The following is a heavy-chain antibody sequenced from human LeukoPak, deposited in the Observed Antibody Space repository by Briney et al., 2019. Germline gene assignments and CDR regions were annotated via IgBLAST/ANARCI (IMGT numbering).Heavy chain of an antibody. CDR1: GFTVRSKY. J-gene: IGHJ4*02. Sequence: GGSLRLSCAASGFTVRSKYMSWVRQAPGKGLEWVSVIYSGGSTYYADSVKGRFSISRDNTKNTLYPQMNSLRAEDTAVYYCAKDSSGYYSIFDYWGQGTLVTVSS. D-gene: IGHD3-22*01. V-gene: IGHV3-66*01. CDR2: IYSGGST. CDR3: AKDSSGYYSIFDY.